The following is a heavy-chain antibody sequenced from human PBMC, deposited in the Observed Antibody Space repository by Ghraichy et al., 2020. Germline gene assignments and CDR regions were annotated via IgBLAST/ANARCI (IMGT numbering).Heavy chain of an antibody. V-gene: IGHV4-34*01. CDR2: INHSGST. CDR3: ARNNYYYYGMDV. J-gene: IGHJ6*02. CDR1: GGSFSGYY. Sequence: SETLSLTCAVYGGSFSGYYWSWIRQPPGKGLEWIGEINHSGSTNYNPSLKSRVTISVDTSKNQFSLKLSSVTAADTAVYYCARNNYYYYGMDVWGQGTTVTVSS.